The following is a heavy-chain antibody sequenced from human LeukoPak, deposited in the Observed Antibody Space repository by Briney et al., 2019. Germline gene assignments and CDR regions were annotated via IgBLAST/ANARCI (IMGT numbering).Heavy chain of an antibody. V-gene: IGHV4-34*01. CDR1: GGSFSGYY. CDR2: INHSGST. J-gene: IGHJ4*02. CDR3: ARGSGWYGLDY. D-gene: IGHD6-19*01. Sequence: SETLSLTCAVYGGSFSGYYWSWIRQPPGKGLEWIGEINHSGSTNYNPSLKSRVTMSVGTSKNQFSLKLSSVTAADTAVYYCARGSGWYGLDYWGQGTLVTVSS.